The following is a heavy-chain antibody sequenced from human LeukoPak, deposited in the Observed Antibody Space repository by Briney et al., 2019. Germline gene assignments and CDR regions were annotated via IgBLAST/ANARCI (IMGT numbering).Heavy chain of an antibody. CDR1: GYSISSGYY. CDR3: ARDQYSSSSRLFDS. J-gene: IGHJ4*02. Sequence: SETLSLTCAVSGYSISSGYYWGWIRQPPGKGLEWIGSIYHSGSTYYNPSLKSRVTISVDTSKNQFSLKLSSVTAADTAVYYCARDQYSSSSRLFDSWGQGTLVTVSS. CDR2: IYHSGST. V-gene: IGHV4-38-2*02. D-gene: IGHD6-13*01.